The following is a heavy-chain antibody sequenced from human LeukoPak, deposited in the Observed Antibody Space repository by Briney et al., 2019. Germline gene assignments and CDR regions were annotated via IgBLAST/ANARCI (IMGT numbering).Heavy chain of an antibody. CDR3: AKDAQRGFDYSNSLEY. D-gene: IGHD4-11*01. J-gene: IGHJ4*02. CDR1: QFRFPFSHYG. V-gene: IGHV3-33*06. CDR2: TWSDGTNQ. Sequence: GGSLRLSCVASQFRFPFSHYGMHWVRQAPGRGLEWVAVTWSDGTNQYYADSVRGRFTISRDNSQNTVYLQMNSLRVEDTAVYFCAKDAQRGFDYSNSLEYWGQGTLVTVSS.